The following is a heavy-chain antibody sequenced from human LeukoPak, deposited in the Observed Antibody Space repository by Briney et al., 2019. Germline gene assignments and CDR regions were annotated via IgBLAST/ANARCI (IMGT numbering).Heavy chain of an antibody. D-gene: IGHD3-22*01. V-gene: IGHV3-30*03. CDR1: GFTFSSYS. J-gene: IGHJ4*02. CDR2: TSYDGSNK. CDR3: TRAYIGYYDSSGTLGY. Sequence: GGSLRLSCAASGFTFSSYSMNWVRQAPGKGLEWVAVTSYDGSNKYYADSVKGRFTISRDNSKNTVYLEMNSLRAEDTAVYYCTRAYIGYYDSSGTLGYWGQGTLVTVSS.